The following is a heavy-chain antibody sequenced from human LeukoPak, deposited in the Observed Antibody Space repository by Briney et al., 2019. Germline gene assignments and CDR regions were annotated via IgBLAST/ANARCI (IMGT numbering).Heavy chain of an antibody. CDR2: ISSSSSCM. CDR3: ARDVGRVGAPDY. D-gene: IGHD1-26*01. Sequence: PGGTLRLSCAASGFTFSSYSMNWVRQAPGKGLEWVSSISSSSSCMYYADSVKGRFTISRDNAKNSLYLQMNSLRAEDTAVYYCARDVGRVGAPDYWGQGTLVTVSS. CDR1: GFTFSSYS. J-gene: IGHJ4*02. V-gene: IGHV3-21*01.